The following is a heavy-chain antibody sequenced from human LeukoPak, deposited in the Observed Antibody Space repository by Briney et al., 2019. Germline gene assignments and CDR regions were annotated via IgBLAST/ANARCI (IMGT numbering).Heavy chain of an antibody. CDR3: ARAVGYCSGGSCSGSYYGMDV. D-gene: IGHD2-15*01. V-gene: IGHV3-13*01. Sequence: GGSLRLSCAASGFTFSSYDMHWVRHATGKGLEWVSAIGTAGDTYYPGSVKGRFTISRENAKNSLYLQMNSLRAGDTAVYYCARAVGYCSGGSCSGSYYGMDVWGQGTTVTVSS. CDR2: IGTAGDT. J-gene: IGHJ6*02. CDR1: GFTFSSYD.